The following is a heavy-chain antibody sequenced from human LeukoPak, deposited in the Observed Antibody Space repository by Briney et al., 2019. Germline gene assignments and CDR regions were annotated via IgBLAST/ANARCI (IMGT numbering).Heavy chain of an antibody. CDR3: ARVEIFGVVTFAFDI. CDR1: GYTFTSYG. CDR2: ISAYNGNT. Sequence: ASVTVSCKASGYTFTSYGISWVRQAPGQGLEWMGWISAYNGNTNYAQKLQGRVTMTTDTSTSTAYMELRSLRSDDTAVYYCARVEIFGVVTFAFDIWGQGTMVTVFS. J-gene: IGHJ3*02. V-gene: IGHV1-18*01. D-gene: IGHD3-3*01.